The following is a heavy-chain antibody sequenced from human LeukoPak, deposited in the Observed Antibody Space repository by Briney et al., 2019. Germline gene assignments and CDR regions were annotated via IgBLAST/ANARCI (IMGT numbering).Heavy chain of an antibody. Sequence: GSLRTSCAASGFTFSNRWKRWGRQAPGEGLEWVANIKEDGSEKYYVDSVKGRFTISRDNARNSLYLQMNSLRAEDTAVYYCASGRQLGYWGQGTLVTVSS. J-gene: IGHJ4*02. V-gene: IGHV3-7*01. CDR1: GFTFSNRW. CDR2: IKEDGSEK. D-gene: IGHD6-13*01. CDR3: ASGRQLGY.